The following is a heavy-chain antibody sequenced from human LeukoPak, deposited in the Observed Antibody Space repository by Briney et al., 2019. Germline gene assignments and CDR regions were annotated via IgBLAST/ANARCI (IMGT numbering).Heavy chain of an antibody. J-gene: IGHJ5*02. CDR3: ARDGPPYYYGSGSFEYWFDP. V-gene: IGHV3-11*01. CDR2: ISSSGSTI. CDR1: GFTFSDYY. D-gene: IGHD3-10*01. Sequence: PGRSLRLSCAASGFTFSDYYMSWIRQAPGKGLGWVSYISSSGSTIYYADSVKGRFTISRDNAKNSLYLQMNSLRAEDTAVYYCARDGPPYYYGSGSFEYWFDPWGQGTLVTVSS.